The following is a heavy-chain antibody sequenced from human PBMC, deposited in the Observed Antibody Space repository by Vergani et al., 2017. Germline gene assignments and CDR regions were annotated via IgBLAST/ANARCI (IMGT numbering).Heavy chain of an antibody. V-gene: IGHV3-53*01. CDR2: IYSGGST. D-gene: IGHD6-13*01. Sequence: EVQLVESGGGLIQPGGSLRLSCAASGFTVSSNYMSWVRQAPGKGLEWVSAIYSGGSTYYADSVKGRFTISRDNSKNTLYLQMNSLRAEDTAVYYCASSSWTDAFDIWGQGTMVTVSS. CDR1: GFTVSSNY. CDR3: ASSSWTDAFDI. J-gene: IGHJ3*02.